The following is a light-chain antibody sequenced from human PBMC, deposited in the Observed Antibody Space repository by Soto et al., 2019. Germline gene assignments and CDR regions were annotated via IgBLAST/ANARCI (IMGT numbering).Light chain of an antibody. Sequence: EIVLTQSPATLSLSPGERATLSRRASQSVSSYLAWYQQKPGQAPRLLIYDASNRATGIPARFSGSGSGTDFTLTISSLEPEDFAVYYCQQRSNWPRFGQGTRLEI. CDR1: QSVSSY. V-gene: IGKV3-11*01. CDR3: QQRSNWPR. CDR2: DAS. J-gene: IGKJ5*01.